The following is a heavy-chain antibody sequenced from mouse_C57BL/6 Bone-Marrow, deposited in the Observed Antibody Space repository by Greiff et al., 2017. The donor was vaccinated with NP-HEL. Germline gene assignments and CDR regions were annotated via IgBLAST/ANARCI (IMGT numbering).Heavy chain of an antibody. CDR1: GFNIKDYY. CDR2: IDPEDGDT. D-gene: IGHD2-5*01. J-gene: IGHJ1*03. CDR3: HSNWYFDV. Sequence: EVQLQESGAELVRPGASVKLSCTASGFNIKDYYMHWVKQRPEQGLEWIGRIDPEDGDTEYAPTFQVNATMTAYPSSNTAYLQHSSLTSEDTAVYYCHSNWYFDVWGTGTTVTVSA. V-gene: IGHV14-1*01.